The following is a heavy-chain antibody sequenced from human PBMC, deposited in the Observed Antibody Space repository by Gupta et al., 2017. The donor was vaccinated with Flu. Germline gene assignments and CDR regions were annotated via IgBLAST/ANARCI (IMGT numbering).Heavy chain of an antibody. Sequence: GKGLEWVGRIRNKPNRYTTHYVASVKGRFTISRDAPKTSRYLQMNSLKPDDTTVYYCARGESGAPELLFFDYWGHGTLVTVSS. CDR3: ARGESGAPELLFFDY. CDR2: IRNKPNRYTT. D-gene: IGHD1-14*01. J-gene: IGHJ4*01. V-gene: IGHV3-72*01.